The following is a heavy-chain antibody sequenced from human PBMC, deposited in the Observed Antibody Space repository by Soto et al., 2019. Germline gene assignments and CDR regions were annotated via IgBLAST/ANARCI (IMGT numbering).Heavy chain of an antibody. J-gene: IGHJ4*02. CDR2: ISSSSSYI. D-gene: IGHD3-22*01. V-gene: IGHV3-21*01. CDR1: GFTFSSYS. CDR3: ARGAYYYDSSAYYSN. Sequence: EVQLVESGGGLVKPGGSLRLSCAASGFTFSSYSMNWVRQAPGKGLEWVSSISSSSSYIYYADSVKGRFTISRDNAKNSLYLPMNSLRAEDTAVYYCARGAYYYDSSAYYSNWGQGTLVTVSS.